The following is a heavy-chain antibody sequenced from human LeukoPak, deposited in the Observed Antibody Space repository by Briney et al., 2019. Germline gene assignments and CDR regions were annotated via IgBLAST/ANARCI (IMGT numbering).Heavy chain of an antibody. CDR1: GGTFSSYA. Sequence: VASVKVSCKASGGTFSSYAISWVRQAPGQGLEWMGRIIPILGIANYAQKSQGRVTITADKSTSTAYMELSSLRSEDTAVYYCARAAKDITMVRDNWFDPWGQGTLVTVSS. CDR3: ARAAKDITMVRDNWFDP. D-gene: IGHD3-10*01. J-gene: IGHJ5*02. V-gene: IGHV1-69*04. CDR2: IIPILGIA.